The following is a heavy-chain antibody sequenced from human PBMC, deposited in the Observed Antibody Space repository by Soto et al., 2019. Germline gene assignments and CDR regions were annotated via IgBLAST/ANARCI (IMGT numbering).Heavy chain of an antibody. CDR2: IYPGDSDT. D-gene: IGHD6-6*01. CDR3: ASSIAARYFYYGMDV. Sequence: LKISCKGSGYSCTSYWIGWVRQMPGKGLEWMGIIYPGDSDTRYSPSFQGQVTISADKSISTAYLQWSSLKASDTAMYYCASSIAARYFYYGMDVWGQGTTVTVSS. CDR1: GYSCTSYW. V-gene: IGHV5-51*01. J-gene: IGHJ6*02.